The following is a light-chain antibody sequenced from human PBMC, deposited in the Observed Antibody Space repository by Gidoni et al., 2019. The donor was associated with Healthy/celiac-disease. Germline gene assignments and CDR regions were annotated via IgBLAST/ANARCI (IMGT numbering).Light chain of an antibody. CDR3: QQRSNWPTWT. CDR1: QSVSSY. CDR2: DAS. J-gene: IGKJ1*01. V-gene: IGKV3-11*01. Sequence: EIVFTQSPATLSLSPGERATLSCRASQSVSSYLAGYQQKPGQAPRLLIYDASNRATGIPARFSGSGSGTDFTLTISSLEPEDFAVYYCQQRSNWPTWTFGQGTKVEIK.